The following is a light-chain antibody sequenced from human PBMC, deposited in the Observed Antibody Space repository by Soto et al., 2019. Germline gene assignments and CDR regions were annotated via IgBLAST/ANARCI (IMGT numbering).Light chain of an antibody. CDR3: QQYNIYSQT. CDR1: QSISSW. Sequence: DIQMTQSPSTLSASMGDRVTITCRASQSISSWLAWYQQKPGKAPKLLIYDAASLETGVPSRFSGSGSGTEFTLTISSLQPDDFATYYSQQYNIYSQTFGQGTKVEIK. V-gene: IGKV1-5*01. CDR2: DAA. J-gene: IGKJ1*01.